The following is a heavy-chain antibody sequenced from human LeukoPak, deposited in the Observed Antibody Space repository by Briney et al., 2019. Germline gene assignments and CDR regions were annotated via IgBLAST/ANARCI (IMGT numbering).Heavy chain of an antibody. CDR3: ARGDYYDSSGYYVDAFDV. CDR1: GFTFSSYA. J-gene: IGHJ3*01. CDR2: ISGSGGST. Sequence: GGSLRLSCAASGFTFSSYAMSWVRQAPVKGLEWVSAISGSGGSTFYADSVKGRFTISRDNSKNTLYLQMNSLRAEDTAVYYCARGDYYDSSGYYVDAFDVWGQGTMVTVSS. D-gene: IGHD3-22*01. V-gene: IGHV3-23*01.